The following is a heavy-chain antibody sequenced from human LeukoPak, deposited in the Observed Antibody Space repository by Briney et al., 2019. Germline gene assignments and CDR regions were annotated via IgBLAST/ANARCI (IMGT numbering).Heavy chain of an antibody. CDR2: IWYDGSNK. J-gene: IGHJ4*02. D-gene: IGHD6-13*01. Sequence: PGGSLRLSCAASGFTFSSYGMHWVRQAPGKGLEWVAVIWYDGSNKYYADSVKGRFTISRDNSKNTLYLQMNSLRAEDTAVYYCARSSSWSHFDYWGQGTLVTVSS. CDR1: GFTFSSYG. CDR3: ARSSSWSHFDY. V-gene: IGHV3-33*01.